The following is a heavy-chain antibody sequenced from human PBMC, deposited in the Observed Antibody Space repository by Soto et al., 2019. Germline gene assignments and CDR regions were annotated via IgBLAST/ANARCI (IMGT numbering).Heavy chain of an antibody. CDR1: GYTFTSYG. CDR2: ISAYNGNT. J-gene: IGHJ4*02. Sequence: ASVKLRKASGYTFTSYGISWVRQAPGQGLEWMGWISAYNGNTNYAQKLQGRVTMTTDTSTSTAYMELRSLRSDDTAVYYCARDLLWFGELLGSHDYWGQGTLVTVSS. D-gene: IGHD3-10*01. CDR3: ARDLLWFGELLGSHDY. V-gene: IGHV1-18*01.